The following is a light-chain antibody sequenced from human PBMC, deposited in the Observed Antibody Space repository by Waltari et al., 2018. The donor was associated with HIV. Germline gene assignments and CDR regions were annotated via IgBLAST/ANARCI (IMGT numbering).Light chain of an antibody. V-gene: IGLV2-11*01. J-gene: IGLJ3*02. CDR2: DVN. CDR3: CSYAGTYTFTWV. CDR1: SSDVGGYNY. Sequence: QSALTQPRSVSGSPGQSVTISCTGTSSDVGGYNYVSWYQQHPGRAPKLLIYDVNTPPSGVPDRCSCPKSGNTASLSISGLQAEDEADYYCCSYAGTYTFTWVFGGGTKLTVL.